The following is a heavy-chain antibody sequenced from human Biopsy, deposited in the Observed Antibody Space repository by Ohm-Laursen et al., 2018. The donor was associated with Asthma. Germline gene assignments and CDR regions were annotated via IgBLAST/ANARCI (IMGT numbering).Heavy chain of an antibody. CDR3: ARAVDYSHYYGIDV. CDR1: GYTFNSAG. CDR2: ISVYNGNT. V-gene: IGHV1-18*01. Sequence: LVKVSCKTSGYTFNSAGITWVRQAPGQGLEWMGWISVYNGNTKVAQKLQDRVTMITDTSTSTAYMELRSLRSDDTAVYFCARAVDYSHYYGIDVWGQGTTVTVS. J-gene: IGHJ6*02. D-gene: IGHD3-10*01.